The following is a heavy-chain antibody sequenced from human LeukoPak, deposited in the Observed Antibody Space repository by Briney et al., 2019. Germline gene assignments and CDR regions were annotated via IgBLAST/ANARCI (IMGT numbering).Heavy chain of an antibody. V-gene: IGHV1-46*01. CDR3: ARETDDYVWGSYPSLFYYYYMDV. CDR1: GYTFTSYY. Sequence: ASVKVSCKASGYTFTSYYMHWVRQAPGQGLEWMGIINPSGGSTSYAQKFQGRVTMTRDMSTSTVYMELSSLRSEDTAVYSCARETDDYVWGSYPSLFYYYYMDVWGKGTTVTVSS. CDR2: INPSGGST. J-gene: IGHJ6*03. D-gene: IGHD3-16*02.